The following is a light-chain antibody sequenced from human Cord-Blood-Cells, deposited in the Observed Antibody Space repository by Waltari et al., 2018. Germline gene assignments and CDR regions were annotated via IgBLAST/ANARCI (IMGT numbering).Light chain of an antibody. CDR1: QSISSW. CDR3: QQYNSYST. CDR2: DAS. Sequence: DIQMTTSPSTLSASVGDRVTITCRASQSISSWLAWYQQKPGKAPKLLIYDASSLESGVPSRCRGSGSGTEFTLTISSLQPDDFATYYCQQYNSYSTFGQGTKVEIK. J-gene: IGKJ1*01. V-gene: IGKV1-5*01.